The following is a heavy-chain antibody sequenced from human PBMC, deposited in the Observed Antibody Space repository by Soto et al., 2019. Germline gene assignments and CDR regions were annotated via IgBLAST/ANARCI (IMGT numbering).Heavy chain of an antibody. D-gene: IGHD3-22*01. CDR3: ARDPNHYDSSGYYPPLRYYGMDV. CDR1: GFTFSDYY. J-gene: IGHJ6*02. CDR2: ISSSGSTI. Sequence: QVQLVESGGGLVKPGGSLRLSCAASGFTFSDYYMSWIRQAPGKGLEGVSYISSSGSTIYYADSVKGRFTISRDNAKNSLYLQMNSLRAEDTAVYYCARDPNHYDSSGYYPPLRYYGMDVWGQGTTVTVS. V-gene: IGHV3-11*01.